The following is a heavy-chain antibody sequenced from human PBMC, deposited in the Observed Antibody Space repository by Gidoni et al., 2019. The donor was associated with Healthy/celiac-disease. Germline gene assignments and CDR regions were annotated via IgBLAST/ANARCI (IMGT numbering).Heavy chain of an antibody. CDR3: ARAGSSGYRDDAFDI. D-gene: IGHD3-22*01. CDR2: ISYDGSNK. Sequence: QVQLVEYGGGVVQPGRSLRLSCAASGFTSRSDAMHWVRQAPGKGLEWVAVISYDGSNKYYADSVKGRFTISRDNSKNTLYLQMNSLRAEDTAVYYCARAGSSGYRDDAFDIWGQGTMVTVSS. CDR1: GFTSRSDA. J-gene: IGHJ3*02. V-gene: IGHV3-30-3*01.